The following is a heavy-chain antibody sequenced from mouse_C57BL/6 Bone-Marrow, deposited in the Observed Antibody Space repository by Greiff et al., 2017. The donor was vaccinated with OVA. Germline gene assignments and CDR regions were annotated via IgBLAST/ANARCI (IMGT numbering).Heavy chain of an antibody. CDR3: ARDYGNPFAY. CDR1: GFTFSDYY. V-gene: IGHV5-16*01. CDR2: INYDGSST. J-gene: IGHJ3*01. Sequence: EVHLVESEGGLVQPGSSMKLSCTASGFTFSDYYMAWVRQVPEKGLEWVANINYDGSSTYYLDSLKSRFIISRDNAKNILYLQMTSLRSEDTAMYYCARDYGNPFAYWGQGTLVTVSA. D-gene: IGHD2-1*01.